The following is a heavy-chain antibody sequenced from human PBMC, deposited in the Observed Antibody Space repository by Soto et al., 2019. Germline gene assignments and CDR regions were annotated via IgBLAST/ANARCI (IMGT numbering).Heavy chain of an antibody. CDR3: ARSAQKSPQT. J-gene: IGHJ1*01. Sequence: EVQLVESGGGLVQPGGSLRLSCAASGFTFSSYWMHWVRQAPGKGLVWVSSISTDASSTSYADPVKGRFTISRDNAKNTLNLQMNSGRAEETAVYYCARSAQKSPQTWGQGTLVIVPP. V-gene: IGHV3-74*01. CDR1: GFTFSSYW. CDR2: ISTDASST.